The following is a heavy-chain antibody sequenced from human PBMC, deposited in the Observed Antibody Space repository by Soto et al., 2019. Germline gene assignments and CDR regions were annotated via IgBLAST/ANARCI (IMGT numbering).Heavy chain of an antibody. CDR3: ARGGGGYSYGLGY. J-gene: IGHJ4*02. D-gene: IGHD5-18*01. V-gene: IGHV3-66*01. CDR2: IYSGGST. CDR1: GFTVSSNY. Sequence: EVPLVESGGGLVQPGGSLSLSCAASGFTVSSNYMSWVRQAPGKGLEWVSVIYSGGSTYYADSVKGRFTISRDNSKNTLYLQMNSLRAEDTAVYYCARGGGGYSYGLGYWGQGTLVTVSS.